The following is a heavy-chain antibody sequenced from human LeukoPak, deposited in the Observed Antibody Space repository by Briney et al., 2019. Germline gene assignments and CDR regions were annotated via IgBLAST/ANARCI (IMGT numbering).Heavy chain of an antibody. J-gene: IGHJ1*01. CDR1: GFTFSSYS. CDR2: ISSSSSYI. Sequence: PGGSLRLSCAASGFTFSSYSMNWVRQAPGKGLEWVSSISSSSSYIYYADSVKGRFTISRDNAKNSLYLQMNSLRAEDTALYYCAKDRPGAEYFQHWGQGTLVTVSS. V-gene: IGHV3-21*04. CDR3: AKDRPGAEYFQH.